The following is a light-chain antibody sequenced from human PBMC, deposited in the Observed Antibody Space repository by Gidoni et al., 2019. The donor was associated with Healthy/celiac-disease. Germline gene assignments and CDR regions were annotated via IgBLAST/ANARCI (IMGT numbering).Light chain of an antibody. J-gene: IGKJ2*01. CDR3: MQALQNPGT. Sequence: DIVMTHSQLSLPLPPGAPAYISCMSSQSLLHSTGYNSLDWSLQKPGKSPQLLIYLGSNRACGVPERFSGSGSGTEFTLKISRVEADDVGVYYCMQALQNPGTFGQGTKLEIK. CDR1: QSLLHSTGYNS. V-gene: IGKV2-28*01. CDR2: LGS.